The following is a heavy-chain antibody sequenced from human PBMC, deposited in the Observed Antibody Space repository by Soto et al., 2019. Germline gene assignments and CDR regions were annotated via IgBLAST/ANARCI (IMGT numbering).Heavy chain of an antibody. J-gene: IGHJ4*02. CDR3: ARASQSTDIAVAGTEPFDY. D-gene: IGHD6-19*01. Sequence: ASVKVSCKASGGTFSSYAISWVRQAPGQGLEWMGGIIPIFGTANYAQKFQGRVTITADESTSTAYMELSSLRSEDTAVYYCARASQSTDIAVAGTEPFDYWGQGTLVTVSS. CDR1: GGTFSSYA. CDR2: IIPIFGTA. V-gene: IGHV1-69*13.